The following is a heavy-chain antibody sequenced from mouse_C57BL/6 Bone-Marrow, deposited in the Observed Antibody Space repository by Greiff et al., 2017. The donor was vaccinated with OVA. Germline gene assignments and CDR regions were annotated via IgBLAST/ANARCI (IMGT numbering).Heavy chain of an antibody. Sequence: QVQLKESGPGLVAPSQSLSITCTVSGFSLTSYGVHWVRQPPGKGLEWLVVIWRDGSTTYNSALTSRLSISKDNAKSPGFLKMNSLQTEDTAMYYCARHSNYWYFDVWGTGTTVTVSS. CDR2: IWRDGST. CDR3: ARHSNYWYFDV. D-gene: IGHD2-5*01. J-gene: IGHJ1*03. CDR1: GFSLTSYG. V-gene: IGHV2-6-1*01.